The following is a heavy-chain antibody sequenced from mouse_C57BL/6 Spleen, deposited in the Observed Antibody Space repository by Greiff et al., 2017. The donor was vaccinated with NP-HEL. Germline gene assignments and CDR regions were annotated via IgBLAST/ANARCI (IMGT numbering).Heavy chain of an antibody. V-gene: IGHV1-55*01. CDR2: IYPGSGST. CDR3: ARDGSSPDWYFDV. D-gene: IGHD1-1*01. J-gene: IGHJ1*03. CDR1: GYTFTSYW. Sequence: QVQLQQPGAELVKPGASVKMSCKASGYTFTSYWITWVKQRPGQGLEWIGDIYPGSGSTNYNEKFKSKATLTVDTSASTAYMQLSSLTSKDSAVYYCARDGSSPDWYFDVWGTGTTVTVSS.